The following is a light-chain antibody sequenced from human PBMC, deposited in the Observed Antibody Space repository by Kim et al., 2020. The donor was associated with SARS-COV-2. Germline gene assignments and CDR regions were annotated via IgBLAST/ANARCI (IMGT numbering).Light chain of an antibody. CDR2: GNS. CDR1: GSNIGAGYD. CDR3: QSYDNSLSYV. J-gene: IGLJ1*01. V-gene: IGLV1-40*01. Sequence: GQRVTISCTGSGSNIGAGYDVHWYQQLPGTAPKLLIYGNSNRPSGVPDRFSGSKSGTSASLAITGLQAEDEADYYCQSYDNSLSYVFGTGTKVTVL.